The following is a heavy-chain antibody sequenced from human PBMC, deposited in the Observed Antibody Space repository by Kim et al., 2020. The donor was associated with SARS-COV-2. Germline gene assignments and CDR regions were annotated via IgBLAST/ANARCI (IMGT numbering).Heavy chain of an antibody. CDR2: INHSGST. V-gene: IGHV4-34*01. CDR1: GGSFSGYY. Sequence: SETLSLTCAVYGGSFSGYYWSWIRQPPGKGLEWIGEINHSGSTNYNPSLKSRVTISVDTSKNQFSLKLSSVTAADTAVYYCARSTSSGCDYWGQGTLVTV. CDR3: ARSTSSGCDY. J-gene: IGHJ4*02. D-gene: IGHD3-22*01.